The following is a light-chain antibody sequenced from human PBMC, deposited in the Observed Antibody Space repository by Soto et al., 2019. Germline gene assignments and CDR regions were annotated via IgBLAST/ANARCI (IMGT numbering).Light chain of an antibody. CDR1: QSVSSN. J-gene: IGKJ5*01. CDR2: GAS. Sequence: EIVMTQSPATLSVSPGERATLSCRASQSVSSNLAWYQQKPGQAPRLLIYGASTRATGIPARFSGSGSGTEFTLTISSLQSEYFAVYYCQQYNNWPPVFGQGTRLEIK. V-gene: IGKV3-15*01. CDR3: QQYNNWPPV.